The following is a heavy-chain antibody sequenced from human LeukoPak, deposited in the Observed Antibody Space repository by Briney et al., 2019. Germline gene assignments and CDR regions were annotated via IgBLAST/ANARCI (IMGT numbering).Heavy chain of an antibody. CDR3: APRPYYYESSGYSA. J-gene: IGHJ5*02. CDR1: GFTFSSYV. Sequence: GGALRLSRSASGFTFSSYVMHGVRQAPRQGREYVSAISSNGSSTYYADSVKSRFTISRDNYKNTLYLQLSSLRAEDTAVYYCAPRPYYYESSGYSAWGQGTLVTASS. D-gene: IGHD3-22*01. CDR2: ISSNGSST. V-gene: IGHV3-64D*06.